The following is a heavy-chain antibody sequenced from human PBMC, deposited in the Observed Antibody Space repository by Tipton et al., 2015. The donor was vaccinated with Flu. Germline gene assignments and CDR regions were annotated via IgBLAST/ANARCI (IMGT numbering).Heavy chain of an antibody. J-gene: IGHJ4*02. CDR1: GFTFSGYY. CDR2: INHSGST. V-gene: IGHV4-34*01. CDR3: ASDLGYTYGYYH. D-gene: IGHD5-18*01. Sequence: LRLSCAASGFTFSGYYCSWIRQPPGKGLEWIGEINHSGSTNYNPSLKSRVTISVDTSKNQLYLKLSSVTAADTAIYYCASDLGYTYGYYHWGQGTLVTVSS.